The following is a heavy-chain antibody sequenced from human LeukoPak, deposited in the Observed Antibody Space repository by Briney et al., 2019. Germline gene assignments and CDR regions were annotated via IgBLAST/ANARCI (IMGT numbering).Heavy chain of an antibody. CDR1: GFTFGDYW. CDR2: IKQGGSDK. Sequence: PGGSLRLSCAASGFTFGDYWMNWVRQAPGKGREWVANIKQGGSDKAYVDSVRGRFTISRDNAKNSLYLQMNSLRAEDTAVYYCAKVRDRRDGYNFYFYYYMDVWGKGTTVTVSS. V-gene: IGHV3-7*01. CDR3: AKVRDRRDGYNFYFYYYMDV. J-gene: IGHJ6*03. D-gene: IGHD5-24*01.